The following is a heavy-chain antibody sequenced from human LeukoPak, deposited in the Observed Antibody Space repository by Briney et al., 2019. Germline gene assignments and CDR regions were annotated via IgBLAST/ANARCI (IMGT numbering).Heavy chain of an antibody. V-gene: IGHV3-53*01. CDR3: ARMNYVSTGWGAPFDY. Sequence: GGSLRLSCAASGFTVSNNYMSWVRQAPGKGLEWVSVIHGGGSTHYADSVKGRFTISRDNSKNTLYLQMNSLRAEDTAVYYCARMNYVSTGWGAPFDYWGQGTLVTVSS. CDR1: GFTVSNNY. CDR2: IHGGGST. J-gene: IGHJ4*02. D-gene: IGHD1-7*01.